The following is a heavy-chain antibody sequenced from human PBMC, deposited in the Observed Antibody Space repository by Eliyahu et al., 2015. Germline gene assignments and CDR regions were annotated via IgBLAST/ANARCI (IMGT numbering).Heavy chain of an antibody. D-gene: IGHD6-13*01. J-gene: IGHJ4*02. Sequence: QVQLQESGPGLVKPSETLSLTCTVSGGSISSYYXSWXRQPAGKGLEWIGRIYTSGSTNYNPSLKSRVTMSVDTSKNQFSLKLSSVTAADTAVYYCARDDRAQRSSWDYWGQGTLVTVSS. CDR1: GGSISSYY. CDR3: ARDDRAQRSSWDY. CDR2: IYTSGST. V-gene: IGHV4-4*07.